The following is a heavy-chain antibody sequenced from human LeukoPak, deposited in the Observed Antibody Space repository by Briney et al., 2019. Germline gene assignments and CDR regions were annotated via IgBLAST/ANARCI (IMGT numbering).Heavy chain of an antibody. J-gene: IGHJ4*02. CDR2: IYPRASDT. V-gene: IGHV5-51*01. Sequence: GESLKISCKGSGYNFPNYWIGWVRQLPGKGLEWMGIIYPRASDTRYSPSFQGHVVISVDKSINTAYLQLSSLKVSDSATYFCTRRGFDLWGQGTQVTVSS. CDR1: GYNFPNYW. CDR3: TRRGFDL.